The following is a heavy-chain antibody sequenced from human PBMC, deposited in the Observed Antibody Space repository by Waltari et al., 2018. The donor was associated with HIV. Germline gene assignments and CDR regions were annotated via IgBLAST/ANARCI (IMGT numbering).Heavy chain of an antibody. CDR2: MISTSFNI. CDR3: ARDTLNFFFGLDV. J-gene: IGHJ6*02. Sequence: EEQLVESGGGLVHPGGSLKLSCAASGFSFGDYAMHWVRQAPWKGLKWIAYMISTSFNIKYAESVRGRFTISRDNTQNSLSLQMNNLIDEDTAKYFCARDTLNFFFGLDVWGHGTTVAVSS. CDR1: GFSFGDYA. V-gene: IGHV3-48*02.